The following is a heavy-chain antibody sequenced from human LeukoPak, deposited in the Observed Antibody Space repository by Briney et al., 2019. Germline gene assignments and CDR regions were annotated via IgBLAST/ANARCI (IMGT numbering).Heavy chain of an antibody. CDR2: INHSGST. Sequence: SETLSLTCTVSGGSVSSGSYYWSWIRQPPGKGLEWIGEINHSGSTNYNPSLKSRVTISVDTSKNQFSLKLSSVTAADTAVYYCARLSGSPDYWGQGTLVTVSS. D-gene: IGHD2/OR15-2a*01. CDR3: ARLSGSPDY. V-gene: IGHV4-39*07. CDR1: GGSVSSGSYY. J-gene: IGHJ4*02.